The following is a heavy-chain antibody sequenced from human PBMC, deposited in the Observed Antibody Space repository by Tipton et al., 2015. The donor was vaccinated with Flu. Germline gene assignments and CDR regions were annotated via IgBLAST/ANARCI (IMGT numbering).Heavy chain of an antibody. D-gene: IGHD2-21*02. CDR3: ARESVSSYYYGMDV. CDR2: IYHSGST. J-gene: IGHJ6*02. Sequence: TLSLTCAVSGYFINSGYFWGWVRQPPGKGLEWIGSIYHSGSTHYNPPFNTRVTISRDTSKNQFSLKLSSVTAADTAVYYCARESVSSYYYGMDVWGQGTTVIVSS. V-gene: IGHV4-38-2*02. CDR1: GYFINSGYF.